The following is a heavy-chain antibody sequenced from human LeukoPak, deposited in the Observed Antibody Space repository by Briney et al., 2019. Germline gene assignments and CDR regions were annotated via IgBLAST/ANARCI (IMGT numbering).Heavy chain of an antibody. V-gene: IGHV1-69*01. CDR3: ARGPLRFLGGIDY. CDR2: IIPIFGTA. J-gene: IGHJ4*02. CDR1: GGTFSSYV. Sequence: SEKVSCKASGGTFSSYVISWVRQAPGQGLEWMGGIIPIFGTANYAQNFQGRVTITADDSTSTAYMALSTLRSEDTAVYYCARGPLRFLGGIDYWGQGTLVTVSS. D-gene: IGHD3-3*01.